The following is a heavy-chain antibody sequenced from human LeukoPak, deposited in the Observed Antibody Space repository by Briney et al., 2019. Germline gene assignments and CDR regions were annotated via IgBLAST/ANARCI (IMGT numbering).Heavy chain of an antibody. J-gene: IGHJ4*02. D-gene: IGHD3-16*01. CDR3: AKVTGGDMITYGGLDY. CDR1: GNYW. CDR2: INSDGSWT. Sequence: GGSLRLSCAASGNYWMHWVRQAPGKGLVWVSHINSDGSWTSYADSVKGRFTISKDNAKNTVYLQMNNLRAEDTAIYYCAKVTGGDMITYGGLDYWGQGTLVTVSS. V-gene: IGHV3-74*01.